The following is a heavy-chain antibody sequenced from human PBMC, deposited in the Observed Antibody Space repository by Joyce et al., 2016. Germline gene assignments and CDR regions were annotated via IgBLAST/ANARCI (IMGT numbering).Heavy chain of an antibody. V-gene: IGHV1-69*08. J-gene: IGHJ6*02. CDR3: VKAGKGYYYHGLEV. CDR2: SIPPPERA. Sequence: QVQLVQSGAEWKKPGSSMKVSCKASGAFTSISTIHWVRLAPGRGLQLLGRSIPPPERAIYGQSFQGRVTISADKSTDTVYMEVSSLTSEDTAVYYCVKAGKGYYYHGLEVWGQGTTVTVSS. CDR1: GAFTSIST. D-gene: IGHD2-15*01.